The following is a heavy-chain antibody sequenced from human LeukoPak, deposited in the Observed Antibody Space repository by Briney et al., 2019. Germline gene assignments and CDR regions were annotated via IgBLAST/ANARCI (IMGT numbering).Heavy chain of an antibody. CDR1: GGSISSSNW. CDR3: ARGLESDYYGSGSLRWFDP. V-gene: IGHV4-4*02. D-gene: IGHD3-10*01. Sequence: SETLSLTCAVSGGSISSSNWWSWVRQPPGKGLEWIGEIYHSGSTNYNPSLKSRVTISVDKSKNQFSLKLSSVTAADTAVSYCARGLESDYYGSGSLRWFDPWGQGTLVTVSS. CDR2: IYHSGST. J-gene: IGHJ5*02.